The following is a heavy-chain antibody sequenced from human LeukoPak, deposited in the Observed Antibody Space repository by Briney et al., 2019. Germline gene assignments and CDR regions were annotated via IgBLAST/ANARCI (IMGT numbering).Heavy chain of an antibody. D-gene: IGHD4-11*01. CDR2: ISWNSGSI. Sequence: PGGSLRLSCAASGFTFDDYAMHGVRQAPRKGLEWVSGISWNSGSIGYADSVKGRFTISRDNAKNSLYLRMSSVRAEDTALYYCAKDYDYRNALRNYYYMDVWGKGTTVTVSS. CDR1: GFTFDDYA. J-gene: IGHJ6*03. V-gene: IGHV3-9*01. CDR3: AKDYDYRNALRNYYYMDV.